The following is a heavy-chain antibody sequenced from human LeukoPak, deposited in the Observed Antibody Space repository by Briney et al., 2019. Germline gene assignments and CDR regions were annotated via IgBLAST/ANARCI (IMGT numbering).Heavy chain of an antibody. D-gene: IGHD3-10*01. V-gene: IGHV1-46*03. Sequence: ASVKVSCKASGYTFTSYYRHWVRQAPGQGLEWMGIINPSGGSTSYAQKFQGRVTMTRDTSTSTVYMELSSLRSEDTAVYYCARDYGSGSYYLPPANWFDPWGQGTLVTVSS. CDR2: INPSGGST. CDR3: ARDYGSGSYYLPPANWFDP. J-gene: IGHJ5*02. CDR1: GYTFTSYY.